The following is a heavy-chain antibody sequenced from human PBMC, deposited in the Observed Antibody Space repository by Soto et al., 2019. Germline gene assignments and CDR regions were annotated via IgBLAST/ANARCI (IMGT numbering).Heavy chain of an antibody. CDR1: GFIFSSYG. CDR2: IWYDGSSK. D-gene: IGHD1-20*01. Sequence: QVQLVESGGGVVQPGRSLRVSCAASGFIFSSYGMVWVRQAPGKGLEWVAVIWYDGSSKYYADSAKGRFTISRDNSKNTLYLQMNGLRVEDTAVYYCAREYNTASFDYWGQGILVTVSS. CDR3: AREYNTASFDY. V-gene: IGHV3-33*01. J-gene: IGHJ4*02.